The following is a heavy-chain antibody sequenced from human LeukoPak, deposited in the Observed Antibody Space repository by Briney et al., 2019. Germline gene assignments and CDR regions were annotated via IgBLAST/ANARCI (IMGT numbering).Heavy chain of an antibody. J-gene: IGHJ3*02. CDR3: ARSSKTQWLSPGDGFDI. CDR2: INHSGST. D-gene: IGHD6-19*01. Sequence: PSETLSLTCAVSGGPFSGYYWSWIRQPPGKGLEWIGEINHSGSTNYNPSLRSRVTISVDTSKNQFSLKFPSMTAADTAVYYCARSSKTQWLSPGDGFDIWGRGTLVTVSS. V-gene: IGHV4-34*01. CDR1: GGPFSGYY.